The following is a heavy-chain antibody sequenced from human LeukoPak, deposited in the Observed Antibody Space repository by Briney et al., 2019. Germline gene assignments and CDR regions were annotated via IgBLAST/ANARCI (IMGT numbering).Heavy chain of an antibody. D-gene: IGHD2-2*02. CDR3: ARLGYCSSTNCYTGDRVSFDY. CDR1: GFTFSSYW. CDR2: IKQDGSEK. Sequence: GGSLRLSCAASGFTFSSYWMSWVRQAPGKGLEWVANIKQDGSEKYYVDSVKGRFTISRDNAKNSLYLQMNSLRAEDTAVYYCARLGYCSSTNCYTGDRVSFDYWGQGTLVTVSS. V-gene: IGHV3-7*01. J-gene: IGHJ4*02.